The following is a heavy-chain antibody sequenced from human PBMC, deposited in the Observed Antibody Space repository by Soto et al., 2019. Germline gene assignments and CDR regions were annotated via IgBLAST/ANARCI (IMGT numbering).Heavy chain of an antibody. CDR2: ISAYNGNT. V-gene: IGHV1-18*04. CDR1: GYTFTSYG. D-gene: IGHD6-19*01. Sequence: GASVKVSCKASGYTFTSYGISWVRQAPGQGLEWMGWISAYNGNTNYARKLQDRVTMTTDTSTSTAYMELRSLRSDDTAVYYCAIGRRIAVAGNYGMDVWGQGTTVTVSS. CDR3: AIGRRIAVAGNYGMDV. J-gene: IGHJ6*02.